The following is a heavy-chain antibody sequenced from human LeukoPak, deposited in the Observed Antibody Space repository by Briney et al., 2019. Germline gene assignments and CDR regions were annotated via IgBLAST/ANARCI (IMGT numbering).Heavy chain of an antibody. D-gene: IGHD6-19*01. J-gene: IGHJ4*02. CDR2: IYDSGGT. CDR1: GGSISRYY. V-gene: IGHV4-59*01. CDR3: ARLSPDLAICRGWSTSLFFDY. Sequence: AETLSLTCTVSGGSISRYYWSWIRQPPGKGLEWMGYIYDSGGTNYNPSRKSRVTISVHTSQHQFSLKLRSVTAADTAVYYCARLSPDLAICRGWSTSLFFDYWGQGTLVTVSS.